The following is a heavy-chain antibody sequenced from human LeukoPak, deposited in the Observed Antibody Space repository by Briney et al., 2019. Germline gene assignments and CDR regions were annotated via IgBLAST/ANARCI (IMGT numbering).Heavy chain of an antibody. CDR1: GYTFTSYY. Sequence: GASVKVSCKASGYTFTSYYMHWVRQAPGQGLEWMGIINPSGGSTSYAQKFQGRVTMTRDTSTSTVYMELSSLRSEGTAVYYCARGSLGVGATSWFDPWGQGTLVTVSS. CDR3: ARGSLGVGATSWFDP. J-gene: IGHJ5*02. V-gene: IGHV1-46*01. CDR2: INPSGGST. D-gene: IGHD1-26*01.